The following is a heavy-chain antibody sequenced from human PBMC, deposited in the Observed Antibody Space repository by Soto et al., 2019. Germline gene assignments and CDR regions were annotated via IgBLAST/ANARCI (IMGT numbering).Heavy chain of an antibody. J-gene: IGHJ4*02. V-gene: IGHV3-48*02. CDR2: ISRSSSTI. CDR3: ARGGSSGYRFFDY. CDR1: GFTFSSAG. D-gene: IGHD3-22*01. Sequence: GGSLRLSCAASGFTFSSAGINWVRQAPGKGLEWVSYISRSSSTIYYADSVKGRLTISRDNAKNSLYLQMNSLRDEDTAMYYCARGGSSGYRFFDYWGQGTLVTVSS.